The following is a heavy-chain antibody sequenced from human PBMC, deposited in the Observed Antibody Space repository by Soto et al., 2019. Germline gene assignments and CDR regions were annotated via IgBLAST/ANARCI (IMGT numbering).Heavy chain of an antibody. Sequence: LSLTCTVSGGSISSYYWSWIRQPPGKGLEWIGYIYYSGSTNYNPSLKSRVTISVDTSKNQFSLKLSSVTAADTAVYYCARRSISPFPYYDGMDVWGRGTTVTVSS. CDR1: GGSISSYY. V-gene: IGHV4-59*08. CDR2: IYYSGST. D-gene: IGHD3-3*02. CDR3: ARRSISPFPYYDGMDV. J-gene: IGHJ6*02.